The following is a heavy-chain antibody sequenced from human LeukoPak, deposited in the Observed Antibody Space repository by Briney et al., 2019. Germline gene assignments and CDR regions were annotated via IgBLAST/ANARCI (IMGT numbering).Heavy chain of an antibody. J-gene: IGHJ5*02. CDR3: ARAPRSYSSGWLPENWFDP. Sequence: PSETLSLTCTVSGGSISSYYWSWIRQPAGKGLEWIGRIYTSGSTNYNPSLKSRVTMSVDTSKNQFSLKLSSVTAADTAVYYCARAPRSYSSGWLPENWFDPWGQGTLVTVSS. V-gene: IGHV4-4*07. CDR2: IYTSGST. D-gene: IGHD6-19*01. CDR1: GGSISSYY.